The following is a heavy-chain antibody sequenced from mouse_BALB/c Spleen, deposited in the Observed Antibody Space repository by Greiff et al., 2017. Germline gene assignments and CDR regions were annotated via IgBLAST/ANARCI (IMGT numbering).Heavy chain of an antibody. D-gene: IGHD2-3*01. CDR1: GFTFSSYA. Sequence: EVMLVESGGGLVKPGGSLKLSCAASGFTFSSYAMSWVRQTPEKRLEWVASISSGGSTYYPDSVKGRFTISRDNARNILYLQMSSLRSEDTAMYYCARGFYDCYYGFDYWGQGTTLTVSS. J-gene: IGHJ2*01. CDR2: ISSGGST. V-gene: IGHV5-6-5*01. CDR3: ARGFYDCYYGFDY.